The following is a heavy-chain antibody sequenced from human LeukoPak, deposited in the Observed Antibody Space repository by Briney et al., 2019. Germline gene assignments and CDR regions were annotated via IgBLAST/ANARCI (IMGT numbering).Heavy chain of an antibody. CDR2: ISGSGSAK. J-gene: IGHJ4*02. D-gene: IGHD3-22*01. V-gene: IGHV3-11*01. Sequence: PGGSLRLSCAASGFTSSDFYMSWIRQAPGRGLEWVSYISGSGSAKYDADSVKGRFTISRDNAKNSLYLQMNSLRAEDTAVYYCAREGDRSDYYRLDYWGQGTLVTVSS. CDR3: AREGDRSDYYRLDY. CDR1: GFTSSDFY.